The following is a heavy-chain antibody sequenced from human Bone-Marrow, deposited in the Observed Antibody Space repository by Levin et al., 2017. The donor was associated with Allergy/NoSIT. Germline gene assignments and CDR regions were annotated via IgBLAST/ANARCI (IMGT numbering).Heavy chain of an antibody. CDR3: ARLHYGRGSKYGNARFFDL. V-gene: IGHV4-39*07. J-gene: IGHJ2*01. Sequence: GSLRLSCTVSDGSITSVTYYWGWIRQPPGKGLEWIASINPYGSTYHSASLRSRAILSMDTSKNQFSLILHSVTAAETAVCYCARLHYGRGSKYGNARFFDLWCRGSHVAVSS. CDR1: DGSITSVTYY. D-gene: IGHD4-17*01. CDR2: INPYGST.